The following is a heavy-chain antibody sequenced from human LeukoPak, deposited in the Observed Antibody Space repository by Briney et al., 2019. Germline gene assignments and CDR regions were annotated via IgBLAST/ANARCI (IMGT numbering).Heavy chain of an antibody. CDR3: ATRYCSGGSCPNYYYYYINV. Sequence: GASVKVSCKVSGYTLTELSMHWVRQAPGKGLEWMAGFDPEVGKTIYAQKFQGRVTMTEDTSTDTAYMELSSLRSEDTAVYYCATRYCSGGSCPNYYYYYINVWGKGTTVTISS. CDR1: GYTLTELS. CDR2: FDPEVGKT. J-gene: IGHJ6*03. V-gene: IGHV1-24*01. D-gene: IGHD2-15*01.